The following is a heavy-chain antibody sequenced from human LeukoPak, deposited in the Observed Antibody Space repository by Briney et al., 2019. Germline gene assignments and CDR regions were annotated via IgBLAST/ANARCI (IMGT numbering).Heavy chain of an antibody. Sequence: GGSPRLSCAASGFTFSSYSMNWVRQAPGKGLEWVSYISSGSSTIYYADSVKGRFTISRDNAKNSLYLQMNSLRDEDTAVYFCARDIANCGGNSGDYWGQGTLVTVSS. CDR2: ISSGSSTI. CDR1: GFTFSSYS. CDR3: ARDIANCGGNSGDY. D-gene: IGHD4-23*01. V-gene: IGHV3-48*02. J-gene: IGHJ4*02.